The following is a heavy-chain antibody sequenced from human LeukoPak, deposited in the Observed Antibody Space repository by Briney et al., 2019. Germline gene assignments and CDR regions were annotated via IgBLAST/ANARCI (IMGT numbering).Heavy chain of an antibody. CDR1: GFTFGSSA. Sequence: PGGSLRLSCAASGFTFGSSAMHWVRQTPGKGLECVAFIQFDGSYKHYSDSVKGRFTISRDNSKSTLYLQMNSQRPEDTPVYYCATHCSGTACHRDYWGQGTLVTVSS. J-gene: IGHJ4*02. CDR2: IQFDGSYK. V-gene: IGHV3-30*02. CDR3: ATHCSGTACHRDY. D-gene: IGHD2-2*01.